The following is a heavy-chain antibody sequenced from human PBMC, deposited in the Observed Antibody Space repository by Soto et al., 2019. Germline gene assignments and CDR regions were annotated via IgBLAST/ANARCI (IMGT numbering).Heavy chain of an antibody. V-gene: IGHV3-53*01. D-gene: IGHD3-10*01. CDR3: ARTPGGGGY. CDR1: GFTVSNNY. CDR2: IYSGGYT. Sequence: EVQLVESGGGLIQPGGSLRLSCAVSGFTVSNNYMSWVRQAPGKGLEGVSVIYSGGYTAYGDSVKGRFTISRDNSKNTIFLQNNTPGAEDPPLYYWARTPGGGGYWGQGTLVTVSS. J-gene: IGHJ4*02.